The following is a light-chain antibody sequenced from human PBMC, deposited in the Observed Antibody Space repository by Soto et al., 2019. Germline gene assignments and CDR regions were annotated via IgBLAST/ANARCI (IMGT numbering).Light chain of an antibody. CDR1: SSDVGRYNV. CDR2: DVT. J-gene: IGLJ3*02. CDR3: CSYAGVTTFVV. Sequence: QSVLTQPASVSGSPGQSITISCTGTSSDVGRYNVVSWYQQHPGKAPKLMIYDVTKRPSGVSNRFSGSRSGSTASLTISGLQAEDEADYYCCSYAGVTTFVVFGGGTQLTVL. V-gene: IGLV2-23*02.